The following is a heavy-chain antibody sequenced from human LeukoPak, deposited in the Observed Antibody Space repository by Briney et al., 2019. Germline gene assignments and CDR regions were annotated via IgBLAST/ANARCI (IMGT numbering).Heavy chain of an antibody. J-gene: IGHJ5*02. Sequence: GSLRPSCAASGFTFSSYGMHWVRQAPGKGLEWVAVIWYDGSNKYYADSVKGRFTISRDNSKNTLYLQMNSLRAEDTAVYYCARGAQPYYDYVWGSYRHNWFDPWGQGTLVTVSS. V-gene: IGHV3-33*01. CDR2: IWYDGSNK. CDR1: GFTFSSYG. D-gene: IGHD3-16*02. CDR3: ARGAQPYYDYVWGSYRHNWFDP.